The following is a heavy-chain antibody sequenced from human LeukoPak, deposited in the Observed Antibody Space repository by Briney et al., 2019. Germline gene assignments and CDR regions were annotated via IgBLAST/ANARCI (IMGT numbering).Heavy chain of an antibody. CDR1: GFTFSSYW. J-gene: IGHJ5*02. D-gene: IGHD2-15*01. CDR3: VRGGESTWS. Sequence: GGSLRLSCAASGFTFSSYWMHWVRQAPGKGPVWVSRINNDGSGSTYADSVKGRFTISRDDAKNTLYLQMNSLRAEDTAVYYCVRGGESTWSWGQGTLVTVSS. CDR2: INNDGSGS. V-gene: IGHV3-74*01.